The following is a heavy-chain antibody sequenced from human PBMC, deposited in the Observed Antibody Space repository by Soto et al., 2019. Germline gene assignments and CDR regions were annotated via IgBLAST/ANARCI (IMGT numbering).Heavy chain of an antibody. J-gene: IGHJ6*02. CDR2: ISGSGGST. CDR1: GFTFSSYA. CDR3: AKVTLTPGIAVAGAYYYGMDV. V-gene: IGHV3-23*01. Sequence: GGSLRLSCAASGFTFSSYAMSWVRQAPGKGLEWVSAISGSGGSTYYADSVKGRFTISRDNSKNTLYLQMNSLRAEDTAVYYCAKVTLTPGIAVAGAYYYGMDVWGQGTTVTVSS. D-gene: IGHD6-19*01.